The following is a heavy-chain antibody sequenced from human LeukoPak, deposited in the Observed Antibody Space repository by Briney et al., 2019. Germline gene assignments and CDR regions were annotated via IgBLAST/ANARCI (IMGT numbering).Heavy chain of an antibody. D-gene: IGHD3-22*01. J-gene: IGHJ4*02. Sequence: PGGSLILSCAASGFTFSSYAMNWVRQAPGKGLEWVSGISDSGGSTYYADSVKGRFTISRDNSKNTLYLQMNSLRAEDTAVYYCAKGYDSNSYYYYFDYWGQGTLVTVSS. CDR1: GFTFSSYA. CDR3: AKGYDSNSYYYYFDY. V-gene: IGHV3-23*01. CDR2: ISDSGGST.